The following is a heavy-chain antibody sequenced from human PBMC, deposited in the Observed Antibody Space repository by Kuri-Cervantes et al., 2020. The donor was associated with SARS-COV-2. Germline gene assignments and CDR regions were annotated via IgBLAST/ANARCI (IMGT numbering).Heavy chain of an antibody. CDR2: IYFSGST. V-gene: IGHV4-39*02. CDR1: GVSISSSGHY. D-gene: IGHD1-14*01. Sequence: ESLKISCSVSGVSISSSGHYWGWVRQPPGKGLEWIGSIYFSGSTYYTPSLKSRVTISVDTSKNQFSLKLTSVTATDTAVYYCARDPRYLARGGGFDYWGQGTLVTVSS. CDR3: ARDPRYLARGGGFDY. J-gene: IGHJ4*02.